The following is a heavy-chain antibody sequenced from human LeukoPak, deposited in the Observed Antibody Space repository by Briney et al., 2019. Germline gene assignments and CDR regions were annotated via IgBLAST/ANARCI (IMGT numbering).Heavy chain of an antibody. V-gene: IGHV3-15*07. CDR1: GFTFNNAW. D-gene: IGHD6-13*01. J-gene: IGHJ4*02. CDR3: TTEGGTEYSSSWSDGGFDF. CDR2: IKSKTDGGTI. Sequence: GSLRLSCAASGFTFNNAWMNWVRQAPGKGLEWVGRIKSKTDGGTIDSAAPVKGRFTISRDDSKNTLYLQMNSLKIEATAVYYCTTEGGTEYSSSWSDGGFDFWGQGTLVTVSS.